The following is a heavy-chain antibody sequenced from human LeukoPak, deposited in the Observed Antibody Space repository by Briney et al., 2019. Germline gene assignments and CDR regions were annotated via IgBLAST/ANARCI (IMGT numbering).Heavy chain of an antibody. J-gene: IGHJ5*02. D-gene: IGHD6-19*01. Sequence: GGSLRLSCAVSGITLSNYGMSWVRQAPGKGLEWVAGISGSGGSTYYADSVKGRFTISRDNSKNTLYLQMNSLRAEDTAVYYCAKVVSGYSSGWDDNWFDPWGQGTLVTVSS. CDR2: ISGSGGST. CDR1: GITLSNYG. CDR3: AKVVSGYSSGWDDNWFDP. V-gene: IGHV3-23*01.